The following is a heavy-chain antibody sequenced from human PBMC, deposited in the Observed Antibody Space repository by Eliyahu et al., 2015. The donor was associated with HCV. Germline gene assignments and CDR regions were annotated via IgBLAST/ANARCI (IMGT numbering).Heavy chain of an antibody. CDR3: AKDHSRYCSSTSCYWLGY. J-gene: IGHJ4*02. Sequence: QVQLVESGGGVVQPGRSLRLSCAASGFXFSSYGLHWVRQAPGKGLEWVAVISYDGSNKYYADSVKGRFTISRDNSKNTLHLQMNSLRAEDTAVYYCAKDHSRYCSSTSCYWLGYWGQGTLVTVSS. D-gene: IGHD2-2*01. CDR2: ISYDGSNK. CDR1: GFXFSSYG. V-gene: IGHV3-30*18.